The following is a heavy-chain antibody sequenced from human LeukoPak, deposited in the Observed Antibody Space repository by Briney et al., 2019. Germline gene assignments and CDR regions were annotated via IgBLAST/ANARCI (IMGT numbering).Heavy chain of an antibody. J-gene: IGHJ4*02. CDR1: GGSFSGYY. CDR2: INHSGST. CDR3: ARVGGCSGGSCYPDY. Sequence: SETLSLTCAVYGGSFSGYYWSWIRQPPGKGLEWIGEINHSGSTNYNPSLKSRVTISVDTSKNQFSLKLSSVTAADTAVYYCARVGGCSGGSCYPDYWGQGTLVTVSS. D-gene: IGHD2-15*01. V-gene: IGHV4-34*01.